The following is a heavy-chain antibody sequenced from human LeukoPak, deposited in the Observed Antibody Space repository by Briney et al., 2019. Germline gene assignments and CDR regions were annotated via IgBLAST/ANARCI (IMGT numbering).Heavy chain of an antibody. Sequence: GGSLRLSCAASGFTFSSYSMTWVRQAPGKGLEWVSSISSSSSYIYYADSVKGRFTISRDNAKNSLYLQMNSLRAEDTAVYYCARGLVDGGYAWGQGTLVTVSS. D-gene: IGHD5-12*01. CDR1: GFTFSSYS. CDR2: ISSSSSYI. J-gene: IGHJ5*02. V-gene: IGHV3-21*01. CDR3: ARGLVDGGYA.